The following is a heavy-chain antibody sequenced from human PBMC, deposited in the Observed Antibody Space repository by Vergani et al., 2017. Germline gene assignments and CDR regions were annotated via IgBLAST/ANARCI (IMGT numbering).Heavy chain of an antibody. CDR2: LSASDRRT. V-gene: IGHV3-23*01. D-gene: IGHD5-18*01. J-gene: IGHJ4*02. Sequence: EVQLLESGGDLVQPGGSLRLSCAASGFNFIMHAMSWVRQAPGKGLEGVSTLSASDRRTHYADSVKGRFTISRDDSKNTLYLQMSSLRVEDTAIYYCAELYGDDGYSPFWGQGTLVTVSS. CDR1: GFNFIMHA. CDR3: AELYGDDGYSPF.